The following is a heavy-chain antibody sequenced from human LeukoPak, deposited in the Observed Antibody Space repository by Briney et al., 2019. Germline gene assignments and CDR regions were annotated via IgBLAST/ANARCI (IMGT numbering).Heavy chain of an antibody. Sequence: LPGGSLRLSCAASGFIFSNYWMSWVRQAPGKGLEWVSVIYSGGSTYYADSVKGRFTISRDNSKNTLYLQMNSLRAEDTAVYYCARYYGSGSYYDYWGQGTLVTVSS. CDR1: GFIFSNYW. CDR3: ARYYGSGSYYDY. D-gene: IGHD3-10*01. V-gene: IGHV3-53*01. J-gene: IGHJ4*02. CDR2: IYSGGST.